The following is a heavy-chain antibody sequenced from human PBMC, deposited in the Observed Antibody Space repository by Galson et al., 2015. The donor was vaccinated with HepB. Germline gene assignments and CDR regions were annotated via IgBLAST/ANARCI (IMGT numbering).Heavy chain of an antibody. CDR3: ARVLGGGWYWFDP. D-gene: IGHD6-19*01. CDR1: GLKLSSNS. J-gene: IGHJ5*02. Sequence: SLRLSCAVSGLKLSSNSMNWVRKAPGTGPNWDSSITTKRNYKYYAASVKGRFTISRDNAKNSLYLQMNSLRAEDTAVYYCARVLGGGWYWFDPWGQGTLVTVSS. V-gene: IGHV3-21*01. CDR2: ITTKRNYK.